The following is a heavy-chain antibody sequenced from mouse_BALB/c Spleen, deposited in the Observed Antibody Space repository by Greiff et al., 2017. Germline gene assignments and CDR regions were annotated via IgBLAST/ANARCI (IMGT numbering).Heavy chain of an antibody. D-gene: IGHD1-1*01. CDR2: ISSGGST. CDR1: GFTFSSYA. CDR3: ASGSSFAY. V-gene: IGHV5-6-5*01. J-gene: IGHJ3*01. Sequence: EVKLMESGGGLVKPGGSLKLSCAASGFTFSSYAMSWVRQTPEKRLEWVASISSGGSTYYPDSVKGRFTISRDNARNILYLQMSSLRSEDTAMYYCASGSSFAYWGQGTLVTVSA.